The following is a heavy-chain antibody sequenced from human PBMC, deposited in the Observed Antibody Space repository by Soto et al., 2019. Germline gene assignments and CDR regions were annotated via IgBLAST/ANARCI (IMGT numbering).Heavy chain of an antibody. Sequence: PSETLCLTCTVSGDSISASDYYWGWIRQPPGKGLEWIGSIYSSGSTYDNPSLKSRVTISVDRSKNQFSLKLSSVTAADTAVYYCARSTFYYGSGFGQGQFDYWGQGTLVTVSS. CDR3: ARSTFYYGSGFGQGQFDY. D-gene: IGHD3-10*01. V-gene: IGHV4-39*07. CDR2: IYSSGST. J-gene: IGHJ4*02. CDR1: GDSISASDYY.